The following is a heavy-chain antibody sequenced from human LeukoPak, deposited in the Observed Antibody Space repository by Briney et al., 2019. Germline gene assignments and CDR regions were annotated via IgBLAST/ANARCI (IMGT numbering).Heavy chain of an antibody. CDR2: IYHSGST. D-gene: IGHD6-19*01. J-gene: IGHJ4*02. CDR1: GGSISSGGYY. V-gene: IGHV4-30-2*01. Sequence: PSQTLSLTCTVSGGSISSGGYYWSWIRQPPGKGLEWIGEIYHSGSTNYNPSLKSRVTISVDTSKNQFSLNLSSVTAADTAVYYCAREVAGSGRAYIFWGQGILVTFSS. CDR3: AREVAGSGRAYIF.